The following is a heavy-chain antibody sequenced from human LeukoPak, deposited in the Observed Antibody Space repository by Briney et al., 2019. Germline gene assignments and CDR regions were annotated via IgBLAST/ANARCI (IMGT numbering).Heavy chain of an antibody. CDR2: INPRGST. CDR3: ARRRLGYYFDY. V-gene: IGHV4-34*01. CDR1: GGSFSGYY. Sequence: MPSETLSLSCGVYGGSFSGYYWSWIRQPPGKGLEWIGEINPRGSTNYNPSLKSRVTLSADTSENQFSLTLNSVTAADTAVYYCARRRLGYYFDYWGQGTLVTVSS. J-gene: IGHJ4*02. D-gene: IGHD5-24*01.